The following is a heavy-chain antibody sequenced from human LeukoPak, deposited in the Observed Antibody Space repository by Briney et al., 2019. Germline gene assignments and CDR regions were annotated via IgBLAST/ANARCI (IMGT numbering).Heavy chain of an antibody. Sequence: KPGGSLRLSCAASGFTFSNAWMSWVRQAPGKGLEWVGHIQSKTEGKTTDYAAPVKGRFTISRDDSKNTLYLQMNSLKAEDTAVYFCAADSSGWFEPNDYWGQGTLVTVSS. CDR3: AADSSGWFEPNDY. D-gene: IGHD6-19*01. CDR1: GFTFSNAW. V-gene: IGHV3-15*01. J-gene: IGHJ4*02. CDR2: IQSKTEGKTT.